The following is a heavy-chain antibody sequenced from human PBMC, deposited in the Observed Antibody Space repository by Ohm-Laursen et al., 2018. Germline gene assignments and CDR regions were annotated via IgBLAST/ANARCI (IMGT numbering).Heavy chain of an antibody. J-gene: IGHJ3*02. CDR2: INHSGST. D-gene: IGHD3-10*01. V-gene: IGHV4-34*01. Sequence: SDTLSLTCAVYGGSLSGYYWSWIRQPPGKGLEWIGEINHSGSTNYNPSLKSRVTISVDTSKNQFSLKLSSVTAADTAVYYCARRPRPGWGGSVRDIWGQGTMVTVSS. CDR1: GGSLSGYY. CDR3: ARRPRPGWGGSVRDI.